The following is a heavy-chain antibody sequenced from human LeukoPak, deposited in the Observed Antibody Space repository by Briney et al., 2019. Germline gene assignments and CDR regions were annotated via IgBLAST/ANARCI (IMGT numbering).Heavy chain of an antibody. D-gene: IGHD4-17*01. Sequence: GGSLRLSCAASGFTFSSYWMHWVRQAPGKGLVWVSRINSDGSTTTYADSVKGRFTISRDNAKNTLYLQMNSLRVEDTAVYYCARSTTHPYYNYMDVWGKGTTVTLSS. CDR1: GFTFSSYW. J-gene: IGHJ6*03. CDR3: ARSTTHPYYNYMDV. CDR2: INSDGSTT. V-gene: IGHV3-74*01.